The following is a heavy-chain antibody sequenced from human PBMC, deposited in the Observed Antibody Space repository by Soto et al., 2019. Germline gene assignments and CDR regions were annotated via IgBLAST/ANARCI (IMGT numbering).Heavy chain of an antibody. V-gene: IGHV3-23*01. D-gene: IGHD3-3*02. Sequence: GGSLRLSCAASGFTFNNYAMSWVRQAPGKGLEWVSSISAGSTYYADSVKGRFIISRDTSKNTLYLQMNSLRAEDTAVYYCAKEISSMWFPLDSWGQGXLVTVSS. CDR3: AKEISSMWFPLDS. CDR1: GFTFNNYA. CDR2: ISAGST. J-gene: IGHJ4*02.